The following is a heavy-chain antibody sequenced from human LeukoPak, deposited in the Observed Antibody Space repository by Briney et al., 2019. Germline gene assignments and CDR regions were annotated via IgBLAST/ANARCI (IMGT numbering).Heavy chain of an antibody. CDR3: TRGQAGEQWPDYYNMDV. V-gene: IGHV1-2*02. CDR1: GYTFTGCF. J-gene: IGHJ6*02. D-gene: IGHD6-19*01. Sequence: GASVKVSCKASGYTFTGCFMHWVRQAPGQGLEWMGWINPNSGSTNYAQKFQGRVTVTRDTSISTAYMELSSLRSDDTAIYYCTRGQAGEQWPDYYNMDVWGQGTTVTVSS. CDR2: INPNSGST.